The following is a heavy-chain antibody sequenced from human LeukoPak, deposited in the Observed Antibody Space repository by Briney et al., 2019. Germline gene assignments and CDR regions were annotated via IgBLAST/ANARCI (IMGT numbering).Heavy chain of an antibody. V-gene: IGHV3-30*18. CDR3: AKGIAVDGPGDAFDI. CDR1: GFTFSSYG. J-gene: IGHJ3*02. CDR2: ISYDGSNK. D-gene: IGHD6-19*01. Sequence: GRSLRLSCAASGFTFSSYGMHWVRQAPGKGLEWVAVISYDGSNKYYADSVKGRFTISRDNSKNTLYLQMNSLRAEDTAVYYCAKGIAVDGPGDAFDIWGQGTMVTVSS.